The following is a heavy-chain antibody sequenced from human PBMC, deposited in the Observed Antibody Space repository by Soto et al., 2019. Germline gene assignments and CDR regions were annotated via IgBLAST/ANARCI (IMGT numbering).Heavy chain of an antibody. Sequence: ASVKVSCKASGYTFTGYYMHWVRQAPGQGLEWMGWINPNSGGTNYAQKFQGWVTMTRDTSISTAYMELSRLRSDDTAVYYCARGDIVVVPAAHRGWYFDLWGRGTLVTVSS. CDR3: ARGDIVVVPAAHRGWYFDL. CDR1: GYTFTGYY. J-gene: IGHJ2*01. D-gene: IGHD2-2*01. CDR2: INPNSGGT. V-gene: IGHV1-2*04.